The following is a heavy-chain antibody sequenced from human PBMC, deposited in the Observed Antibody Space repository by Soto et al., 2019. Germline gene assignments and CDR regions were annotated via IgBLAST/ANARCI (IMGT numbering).Heavy chain of an antibody. V-gene: IGHV3-13*05. J-gene: IGHJ6*02. CDR2: ISAAGDP. CDR1: GFTFRNYD. CDR3: ARTDRDCYGLDV. Sequence: EVQLVESGGGLVQPGGSLRLSCEASGFTFRNYDMHWARQGTGKGLEWVSGISAAGDPDYADSVEGRFTISRENAQNSFFLQMTSLRVGDTAVYYCARTDRDCYGLDVWGQGTTVIVSS.